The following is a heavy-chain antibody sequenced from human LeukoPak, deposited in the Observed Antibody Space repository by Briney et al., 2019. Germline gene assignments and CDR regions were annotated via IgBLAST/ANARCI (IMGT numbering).Heavy chain of an antibody. Sequence: SETLSLTCTVSGASFSSGNYYWTWIRQHPGKGLEWIGYIYNSGNAYYNPSLKSRVTISVDTSKNQLSLMLTSGTDADTAVYYCARREPAAVRGGLDYWGQGTLVTVSS. CDR2: IYNSGNA. CDR1: GASFSSGNYY. D-gene: IGHD2-2*02. CDR3: ARREPAAVRGGLDY. V-gene: IGHV4-31*03. J-gene: IGHJ4*02.